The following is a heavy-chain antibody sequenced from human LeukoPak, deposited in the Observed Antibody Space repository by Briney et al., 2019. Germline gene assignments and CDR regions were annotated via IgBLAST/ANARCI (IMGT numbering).Heavy chain of an antibody. Sequence: EASVKVSCKASGYTFTGYYMHCVRQAPGQGLEWMGWINPNSGGTNYAQKFQGWVTMTRDTSISTAYMELSRLRSDDTAVYYCARGAQLWGGEFDHWGQGTLVTVSS. CDR2: INPNSGGT. CDR3: ARGAQLWGGEFDH. D-gene: IGHD5-18*01. J-gene: IGHJ4*02. V-gene: IGHV1-2*04. CDR1: GYTFTGYY.